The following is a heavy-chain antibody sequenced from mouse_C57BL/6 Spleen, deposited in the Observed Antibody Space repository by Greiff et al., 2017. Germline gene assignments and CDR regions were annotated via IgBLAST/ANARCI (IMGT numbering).Heavy chain of an antibody. CDR3: ARVDGYYWYFDV. CDR2: ISYDGSN. J-gene: IGHJ1*03. Sequence: VQLKASGPGLVKPSQSLSLTCSVTGYSITSGYYWNWIRQFPGNKLEWMGYISYDGSNNYNPSLKNRISITRDTSKNQFFLKLNSVTTEDTATYYCARVDGYYWYFDVWGTGTTVTVSS. V-gene: IGHV3-6*01. CDR1: GYSITSGYY. D-gene: IGHD2-3*01.